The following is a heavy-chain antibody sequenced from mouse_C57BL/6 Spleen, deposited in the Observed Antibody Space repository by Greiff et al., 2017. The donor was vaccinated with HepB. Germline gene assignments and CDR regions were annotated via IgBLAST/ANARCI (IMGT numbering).Heavy chain of an antibody. J-gene: IGHJ4*01. CDR2: IYPRSGNT. CDR3: ARGDYDYDEGGAMDY. CDR1: GYTFTSYG. V-gene: IGHV1-81*01. D-gene: IGHD2-4*01. Sequence: VQRVESGAELARPGASVKLSCKASGYTFTSYGISWVKQSTGQGLEWIGEIYPRSGNTYYNEKFKGKATLTADKSSSTAYMELRSLTSEDSAVYFCARGDYDYDEGGAMDYWGQGTSVTVSS.